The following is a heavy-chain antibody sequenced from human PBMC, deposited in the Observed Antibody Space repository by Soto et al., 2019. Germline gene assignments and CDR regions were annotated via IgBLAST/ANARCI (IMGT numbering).Heavy chain of an antibody. V-gene: IGHV3-53*01. J-gene: IGHJ4*02. CDR2: IYTGGST. Sequence: GGSLRLSCAVSGFIVSSNYMSWVRQAPGKGLEWVSVIYTGGSTYYADSVKGRFTISRDNSENTLYLQMNSLRAEDTAVYYCARARGITGTTRYFPYWGQGTLVTVSS. CDR3: ARARGITGTTRYFPY. CDR1: GFIVSSNY. D-gene: IGHD1-7*01.